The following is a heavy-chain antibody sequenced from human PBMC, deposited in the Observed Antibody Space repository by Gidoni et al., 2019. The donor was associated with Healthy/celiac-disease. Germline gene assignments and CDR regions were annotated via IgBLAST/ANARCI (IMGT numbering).Heavy chain of an antibody. CDR2: ISSSSSYI. CDR1: GFTFSSYS. V-gene: IGHV3-21*01. Sequence: EVQLVESGGGLVKPGGSLRLSCAASGFTFSSYSMNWVRQEPGKWLEWVSSISSSSSYIYYADSVKGRFTISRDNAKNSLYLQMNSLRAEDTAVYYCARDDGAAAAYYWYFDLWGRGTLVTVSS. D-gene: IGHD6-13*01. J-gene: IGHJ2*01. CDR3: ARDDGAAAAYYWYFDL.